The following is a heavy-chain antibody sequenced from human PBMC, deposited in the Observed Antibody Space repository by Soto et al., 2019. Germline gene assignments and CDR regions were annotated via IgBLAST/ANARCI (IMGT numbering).Heavy chain of an antibody. CDR2: INPNSGGT. CDR3: ARSIAVAGFDP. Sequence: ASVEVSCKXSGYTFTGYYMHWVRQAPGQGLEWMGWINPNSGGTNYAQKFQGRVTMTRDTSISTAYMELSRLRSDDTAVYYCARSIAVAGFDPWGQGTLVTVSS. D-gene: IGHD6-19*01. CDR1: GYTFTGYY. V-gene: IGHV1-2*02. J-gene: IGHJ5*02.